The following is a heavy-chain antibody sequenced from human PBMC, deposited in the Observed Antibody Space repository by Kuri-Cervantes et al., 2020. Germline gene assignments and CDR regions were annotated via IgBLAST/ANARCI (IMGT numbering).Heavy chain of an antibody. CDR1: GGSFSGYY. D-gene: IGHD1-1*01. Sequence: SETLSLTCAVYGGSFSGYYWSWIRQPPGKGLEWNGSIYHSGSTYYTPSLKSRLTISVDTSNFSLKLTSMTAADTAVYYCARVDDWNGPDYWGQGTLVTVSS. CDR2: IYHSGST. V-gene: IGHV4-34*01. CDR3: ARVDDWNGPDY. J-gene: IGHJ4*02.